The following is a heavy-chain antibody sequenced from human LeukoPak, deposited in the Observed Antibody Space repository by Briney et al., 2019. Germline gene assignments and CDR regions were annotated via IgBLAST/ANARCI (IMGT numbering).Heavy chain of an antibody. J-gene: IGHJ4*02. V-gene: IGHV4-61*02. CDR1: GGSISSGSYY. CDR2: IYTSGST. Sequence: SQTLSLTCTVSGGSISSGSYYWSWIRQPAGKGLEWIGRIYTSGSTNYNPSLKSRVTISVDTSKNQFSLKLSSVTAADTSLYYCARETRPTNFDYWGQGTLVTVSS. CDR3: ARETRPTNFDY.